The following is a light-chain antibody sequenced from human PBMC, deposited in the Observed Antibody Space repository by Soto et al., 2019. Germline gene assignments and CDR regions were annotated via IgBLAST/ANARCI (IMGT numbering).Light chain of an antibody. CDR1: QSVSNN. CDR3: QQYGSSPIT. Sequence: EIVMTQSPATLSVSPGERATLSCRASQSVSNNLAWYQQKPGQAPRLLIYGASTRATGIPGRFSGSGSGTDFTLTITPLEPEDFAVYFCQQYGSSPITFGQGTRLEIK. CDR2: GAS. V-gene: IGKV3-15*01. J-gene: IGKJ5*01.